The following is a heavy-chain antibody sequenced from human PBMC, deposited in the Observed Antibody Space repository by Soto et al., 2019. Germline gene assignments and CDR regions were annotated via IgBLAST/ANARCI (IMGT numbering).Heavy chain of an antibody. J-gene: IGHJ5*02. V-gene: IGHV5-51*01. D-gene: IGHD3-10*01. CDR2: IYPGDSRI. CDR3: ATRRLSSPESSP. Sequence: VLLRISWQISGHRFATDGIVLMSQLPGKGLEWMGVIYPGDSRIRYNPSFQGQVTISVDKSINTAYLQWSSLRASDTAMYYCATRRLSSPESSPWGLGTL. CDR1: GHRFATDG.